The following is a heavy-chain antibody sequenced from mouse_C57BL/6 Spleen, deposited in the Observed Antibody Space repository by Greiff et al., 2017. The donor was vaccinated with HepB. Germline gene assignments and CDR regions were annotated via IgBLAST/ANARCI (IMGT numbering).Heavy chain of an antibody. CDR3: ARVATKNYYAMDY. Sequence: VQLQQSGPELVRPGASVKISCKAPGYTFTNHWMQWVRQRPGQGLEWIGEIFPGNGSTYYNEKFKGKATLTVDKSSSTAYMQLSSLTSEDSAVYFCARVATKNYYAMDYWGQGTSVTVSS. CDR2: IFPGNGST. D-gene: IGHD1-1*01. V-gene: IGHV1-56*01. CDR1: GYTFTNHW. J-gene: IGHJ4*01.